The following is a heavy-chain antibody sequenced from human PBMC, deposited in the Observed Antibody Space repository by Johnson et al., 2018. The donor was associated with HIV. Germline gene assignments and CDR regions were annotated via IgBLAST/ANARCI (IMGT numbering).Heavy chain of an antibody. CDR2: ISGSGGST. Sequence: VQLVESGGGLVQPGGSLRLSCAASGFTFSSYAMSWVRQSPGKGLEWVSAISGSGGSTYYADSVKGRFTISRDNSKNTLYLQMNSRRAGDTAIYYCAKDYDSGWGSYGGAFDIWGQGTMVTVSS. CDR3: AKDYDSGWGSYGGAFDI. CDR1: GFTFSSYA. V-gene: IGHV3-23*04. J-gene: IGHJ3*02. D-gene: IGHD3-16*01.